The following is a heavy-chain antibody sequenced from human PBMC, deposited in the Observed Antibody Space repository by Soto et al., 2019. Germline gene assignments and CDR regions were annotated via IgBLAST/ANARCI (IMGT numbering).Heavy chain of an antibody. V-gene: IGHV4-59*01. CDR3: ARGKGLNWFDH. CDR1: GGSISSYY. CDR2: IYYNGST. J-gene: IGHJ5*02. Sequence: PSETLSLTCTISGGSISSYYWSWIRQPPGKGLEKIGYIYYNGSTNYNPSLKSRVTITVDTSKNQFSLKLSSVTAADTAVYYGARGKGLNWFDHWGQGTLVTVSS.